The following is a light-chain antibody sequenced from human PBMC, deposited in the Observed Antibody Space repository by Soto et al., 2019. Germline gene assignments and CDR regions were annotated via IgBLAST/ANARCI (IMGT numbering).Light chain of an antibody. Sequence: QSALTQPASVSGSPGQSITISCTGTSSDVGRYKFVSWYQQYPGKAPRLMMYEVSNRPSGVSNRFSGSKSGNTASLTISGLQTEDEAIYYCSSSTSTSTLMIFDGGTKLTVL. CDR3: SSSTSTSTLMI. CDR2: EVS. CDR1: SSDVGRYKF. V-gene: IGLV2-14*01. J-gene: IGLJ2*01.